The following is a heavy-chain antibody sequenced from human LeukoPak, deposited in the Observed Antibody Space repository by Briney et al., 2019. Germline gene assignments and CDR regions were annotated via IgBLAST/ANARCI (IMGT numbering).Heavy chain of an antibody. V-gene: IGHV3-30*02. Sequence: GGSLRLSCAASGFTFSSYGMHWVRQAPGKGLEWVAVIWYDGSNKYYADSVKGRFTISRDNSKNTLYLQMNSLRTEDTAVYYCAKDLGYSYGSYYGMDVWGQGTTVTVSS. CDR1: GFTFSSYG. CDR3: AKDLGYSYGSYYGMDV. J-gene: IGHJ6*02. CDR2: IWYDGSNK. D-gene: IGHD5-18*01.